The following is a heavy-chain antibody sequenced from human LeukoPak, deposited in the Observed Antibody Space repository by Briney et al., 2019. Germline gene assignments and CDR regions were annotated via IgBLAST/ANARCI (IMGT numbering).Heavy chain of an antibody. CDR2: IYYSWST. Sequence: PSETLYLTCTVSGGSISSSSYYWGWIRQPPGKGLEWIGSIYYSWSTYYNPSLKSRVTISVDTSKNQFSLKLSSVTAADTAVYYCARQRWGYCSSTSSYMSYYYYYMDVWGKGTTLTVSS. CDR1: GGSISSSSYY. J-gene: IGHJ6*03. CDR3: ARQRWGYCSSTSSYMSYYYYYMDV. V-gene: IGHV4-39*01. D-gene: IGHD2-2*02.